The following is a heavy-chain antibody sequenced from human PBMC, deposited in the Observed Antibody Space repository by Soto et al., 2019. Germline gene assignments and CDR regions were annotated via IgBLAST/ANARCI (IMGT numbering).Heavy chain of an antibody. D-gene: IGHD3-3*01. CDR1: GYTFTSYA. J-gene: IGHJ4*02. CDR2: INAGNGNT. Sequence: QVQLVQSGAEVKKPGASVKVSCKASGYTFTSYAMHWVRQAPGQRLEWMGWINAGNGNTKYSQKFQGRVTITRDTSASKAYMELGSLRSEDTAVYYCARSEYDFWSGYPYYFDYWGQGTLVTVSS. CDR3: ARSEYDFWSGYPYYFDY. V-gene: IGHV1-3*01.